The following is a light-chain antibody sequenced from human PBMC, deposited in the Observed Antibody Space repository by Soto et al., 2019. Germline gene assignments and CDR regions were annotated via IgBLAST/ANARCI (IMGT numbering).Light chain of an antibody. V-gene: IGKV3-11*01. CDR3: QQHSNGPLT. CDR1: QSVSSY. CDR2: DAS. J-gene: IGKJ4*01. Sequence: EIVLTQSPATLSLSPGEGATISCRASQSVSSYLAWYHQQPGQAPRLLMYDASNRATGIPARFSGSGSGTDFTLTISSLEPEDLAVYYCQQHSNGPLTVGGGTKVEIK.